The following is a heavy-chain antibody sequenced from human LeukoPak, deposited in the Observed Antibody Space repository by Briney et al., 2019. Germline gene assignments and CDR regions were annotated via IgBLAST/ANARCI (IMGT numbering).Heavy chain of an antibody. Sequence: SQILSVTCAISGDSVSSNSAAWNWIRQSPSRGLEWLGRTYYRSKWYNDYAVSVKSRITINPDTSKNQFSLQLNSVTPEDTAVYYCARARDGYSSSWYLFSAFDIWGQGTMVTVSS. D-gene: IGHD6-13*01. V-gene: IGHV6-1*01. CDR1: GDSVSSNSAA. J-gene: IGHJ3*02. CDR3: ARARDGYSSSWYLFSAFDI. CDR2: TYYRSKWYN.